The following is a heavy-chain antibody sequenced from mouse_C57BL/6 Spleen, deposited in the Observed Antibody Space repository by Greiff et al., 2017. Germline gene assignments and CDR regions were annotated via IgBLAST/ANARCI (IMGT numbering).Heavy chain of an antibody. CDR1: GYAFSSSW. D-gene: IGHD2-4*01. V-gene: IGHV1-82*01. CDR2: IYPGDGDT. CDR3: AREGYDYDPLFDY. J-gene: IGHJ2*01. Sequence: QVQLKQSGPELVKPGASVKISCKASGYAFSSSWMNWVKQRPGTGLEWIGRIYPGDGDTNYNGKFKGKATLTAYKSSSTAYMQLSSLTSEDSAVYCCAREGYDYDPLFDYWGQGTTLTVSS.